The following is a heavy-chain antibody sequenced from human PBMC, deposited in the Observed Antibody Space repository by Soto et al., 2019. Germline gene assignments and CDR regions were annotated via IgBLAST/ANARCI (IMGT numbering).Heavy chain of an antibody. J-gene: IGHJ6*03. D-gene: IGHD6-13*01. V-gene: IGHV3-66*01. CDR3: ATSGSYSSSWLVHYYYMDV. CDR1: GFTVSRNY. Sequence: GGSLRLSCAASGFTVSRNYMSWVRQAPGKGLEWVSVIYSGGSTYYADSVKGRFTISRDNSKNTLYLQMNSLRAEDTAVYYCATSGSYSSSWLVHYYYMDVWGKGTTVTVSS. CDR2: IYSGGST.